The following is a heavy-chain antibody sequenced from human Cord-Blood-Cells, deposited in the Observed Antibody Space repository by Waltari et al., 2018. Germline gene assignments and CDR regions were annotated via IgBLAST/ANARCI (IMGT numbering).Heavy chain of an antibody. J-gene: IGHJ4*02. Sequence: QVQLQQWGAGLLKPSETLSLTCAVYGGSFSGYYWSWIRQPPGKGRECMGEITHSGSTNYNPSLKSRVTISVDTSKNQFSLKLSSVTAADTAVYYCARGSSLGSYYDFWSGYYASIWFDYWGQGTLVTVSS. V-gene: IGHV4-34*01. CDR2: ITHSGST. D-gene: IGHD3-3*01. CDR3: ARGSSLGSYYDFWSGYYASIWFDY. CDR1: GGSFSGYY.